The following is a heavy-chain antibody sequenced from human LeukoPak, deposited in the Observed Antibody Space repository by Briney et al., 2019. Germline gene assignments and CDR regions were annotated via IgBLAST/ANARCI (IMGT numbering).Heavy chain of an antibody. Sequence: ASVRVSCKASGYTFTSYGISWVRQAPGQGLEWMGWISAYNGNTNYAQKFQGRVTMTRDTSTSTVYMELSSLRSEDTAVYYCARTDYYDSLGFDYWGQGTLVTVSS. CDR2: ISAYNGNT. J-gene: IGHJ4*02. V-gene: IGHV1-18*01. D-gene: IGHD3-22*01. CDR1: GYTFTSYG. CDR3: ARTDYYDSLGFDY.